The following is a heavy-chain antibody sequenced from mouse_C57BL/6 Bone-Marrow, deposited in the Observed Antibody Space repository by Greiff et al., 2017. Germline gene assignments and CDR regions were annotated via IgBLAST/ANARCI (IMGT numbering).Heavy chain of an antibody. D-gene: IGHD4-1*01. CDR1: GFTFSSYA. CDR3: ARKNWAWFAY. V-gene: IGHV5-4*03. Sequence: EVKLQESGGGLVKPGGSLKLSCAASGFTFSSYAMSWVRQTPEKRLEWVATISDGGSYTYYPDNVKGRFTISRDNAKNNLYLQMSHLKSEDTAMYYCARKNWAWFAYWGQGTLVTVSA. J-gene: IGHJ3*01. CDR2: ISDGGSYT.